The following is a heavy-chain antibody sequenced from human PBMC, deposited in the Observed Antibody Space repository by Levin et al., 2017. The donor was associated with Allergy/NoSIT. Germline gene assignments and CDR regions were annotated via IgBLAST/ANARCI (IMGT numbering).Heavy chain of an antibody. J-gene: IGHJ4*02. Sequence: GESLKISCQTSGYSFMNYWIAWVRQMPGKGLEWVGTIYPGDSDTKYSPSFEGQITISADKSITTAYLQWSSLKASDTAMYYWARGGNIYGRYHFDSWGQGALVTVSS. CDR2: IYPGDSDT. CDR1: GYSFMNYW. CDR3: ARGGNIYGRYHFDS. D-gene: IGHD5-18*01. V-gene: IGHV5-51*01.